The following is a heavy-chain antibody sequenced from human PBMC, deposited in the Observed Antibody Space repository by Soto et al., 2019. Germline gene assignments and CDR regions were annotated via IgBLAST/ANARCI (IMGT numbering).Heavy chain of an antibody. CDR3: AREIVTTGEYYFDS. D-gene: IGHD1-1*01. CDR1: GFTFRGYW. Sequence: GGSLRLSCAASGFTFRGYWMHWVRQAPGKGLVWVSRINRDGSSTSYADSVKGRVTISRDTAKNTLYLQMNSLRAEDTAVYYCAREIVTTGEYYFDSWGQGTLVTVS. J-gene: IGHJ4*02. CDR2: INRDGSST. V-gene: IGHV3-74*01.